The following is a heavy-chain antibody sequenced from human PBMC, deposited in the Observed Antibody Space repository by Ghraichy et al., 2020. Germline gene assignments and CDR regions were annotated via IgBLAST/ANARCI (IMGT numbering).Heavy chain of an antibody. Sequence: GESLRLSCAASRVTFSSHNMHWVRQSPGKGLEWVSSISDSSRYIYYADSVKGRFTISRDNAKNSLYLQMNSLRAGDTAVYYCARDSNFGNYMDVWGQGTTVTVS. J-gene: IGHJ6*02. V-gene: IGHV3-21*01. CDR3: ARDSNFGNYMDV. CDR1: RVTFSSHN. CDR2: ISDSSRYI. D-gene: IGHD1-7*01.